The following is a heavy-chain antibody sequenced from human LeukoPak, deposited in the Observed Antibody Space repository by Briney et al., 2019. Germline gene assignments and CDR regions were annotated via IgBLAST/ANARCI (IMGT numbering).Heavy chain of an antibody. Sequence: PSETLSLTCTVSDDSITIYYWTWIRQPPGKGLEWIGRIYTSGSTNYNPSLKSRVTISVDTSKNQFSLKLSSVTAADTAVYYCARDLDFDWWQGTLVTVSS. V-gene: IGHV4-4*08. CDR1: DDSITIYY. D-gene: IGHD3-3*01. CDR2: IYTSGST. J-gene: IGHJ4*02. CDR3: ARDLDFD.